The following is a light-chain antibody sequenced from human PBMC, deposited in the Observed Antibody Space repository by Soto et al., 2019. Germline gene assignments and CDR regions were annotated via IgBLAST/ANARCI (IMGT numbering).Light chain of an antibody. CDR2: GNS. Sequence: QSVLTQPPSVSGAPGQRVTISCTGSSSNIGAGYDVHWYQQLPGTAPKLLIYGNSNRPSGFPDRFSGYKSGTSASLAITGLQAEDEADYYCQSYDSSLSGSVFGGGTKLTVL. V-gene: IGLV1-40*01. J-gene: IGLJ3*02. CDR3: QSYDSSLSGSV. CDR1: SSNIGAGYD.